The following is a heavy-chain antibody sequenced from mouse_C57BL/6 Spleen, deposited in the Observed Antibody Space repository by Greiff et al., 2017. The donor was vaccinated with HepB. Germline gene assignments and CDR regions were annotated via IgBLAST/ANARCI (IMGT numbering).Heavy chain of an antibody. CDR2: IRSKSNNYAT. CDR3: VSYLWDAMDY. D-gene: IGHD1-1*01. V-gene: IGHV10-1*01. J-gene: IGHJ4*01. CDR1: GFSFNTYA. Sequence: EVNVVESGGGLVRPKGSLKLSCAASGFSFNTYAMNWVRQAPGKGLEWVARIRSKSNNYATYYADSVKDRFTISRDDSESMLYLQMNNLKTEDTAMYYCVSYLWDAMDYWGQGTSVTVSS.